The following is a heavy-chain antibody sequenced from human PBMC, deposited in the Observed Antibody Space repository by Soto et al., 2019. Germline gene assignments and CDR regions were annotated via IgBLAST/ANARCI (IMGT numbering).Heavy chain of an antibody. CDR3: AKGDRYHRNLFAL. D-gene: IGHD2-2*01. Sequence: SETLSLTCAVYGGSFSGYYWSWIRHPPGKGPEWIGEINHSGSTNYNPSLKSRVTISVDTSKNQFSLKLSSVTAADTAVYYCAKGDRYHRNLFALWARGTRDPVSA. CDR2: INHSGST. V-gene: IGHV4-34*01. J-gene: IGHJ4*02. CDR1: GGSFSGYY.